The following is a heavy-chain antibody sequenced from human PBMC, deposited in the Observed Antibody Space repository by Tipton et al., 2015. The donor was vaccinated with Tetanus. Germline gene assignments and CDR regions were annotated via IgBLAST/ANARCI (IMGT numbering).Heavy chain of an antibody. D-gene: IGHD3-10*01. CDR1: GFTFSSYG. J-gene: IGHJ4*02. CDR2: IWYDGSNK. V-gene: IGHV3-33*01. CDR3: ARGGAPRITMVRGVVGDY. Sequence: SLRLSCAASGFTFSSYGMHWVRQAPGKGLEWVAVIWYDGSNKFYADSVKGRFTISRDNSKNTLYLQMNSLRAEDTAVYHCARGGAPRITMVRGVVGDYWGQGTLVTVSS.